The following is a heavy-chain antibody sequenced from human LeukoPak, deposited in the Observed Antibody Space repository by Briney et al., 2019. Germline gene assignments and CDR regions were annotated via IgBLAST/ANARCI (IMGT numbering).Heavy chain of an antibody. J-gene: IGHJ3*02. CDR2: IRYDGSNR. Sequence: PGGSLRLSCAASGFTFSSYGMHWLRQVPGKGLEWVAFIRYDGSNRYYADSVKGRFTISRDNSKNTLYLQMNSLRAEDTAVYYCAKDLEYSGTYPDALDIWGQGTMVTVSS. V-gene: IGHV3-30*02. D-gene: IGHD1-26*01. CDR3: AKDLEYSGTYPDALDI. CDR1: GFTFSSYG.